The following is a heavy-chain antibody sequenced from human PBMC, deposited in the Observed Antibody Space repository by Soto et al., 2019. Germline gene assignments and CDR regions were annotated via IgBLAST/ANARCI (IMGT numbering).Heavy chain of an antibody. D-gene: IGHD1-26*01. CDR1: GYTFTSYG. Sequence: ASVKVSCKASGYTFTSYGISWVRRAPGQGLEWMGWISAYNGNTNYAQKLQGRVTMTTDTSTSTAYMELRSLRSDDTAVYYCAREDSGSYYPWFDPWGQGTLVTVSS. CDR3: AREDSGSYYPWFDP. CDR2: ISAYNGNT. J-gene: IGHJ5*02. V-gene: IGHV1-18*04.